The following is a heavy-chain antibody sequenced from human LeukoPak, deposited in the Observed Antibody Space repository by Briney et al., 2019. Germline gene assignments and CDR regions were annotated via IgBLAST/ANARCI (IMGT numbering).Heavy chain of an antibody. CDR2: IYPGDSDT. Sequence: GESLKISCKGSGYSFTSYWIGWVRQMPGKGLEWMGIIYPGDSDTRYSPSFQGQVTISADKSISTAYLQWSSLKASDTAMYYCARLWGAYQLRNWFDPWGQGTLVTVSS. D-gene: IGHD2-2*01. J-gene: IGHJ5*02. CDR1: GYSFTSYW. V-gene: IGHV5-51*01. CDR3: ARLWGAYQLRNWFDP.